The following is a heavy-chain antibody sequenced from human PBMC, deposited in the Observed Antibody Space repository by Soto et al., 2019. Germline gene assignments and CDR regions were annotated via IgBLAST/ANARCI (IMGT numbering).Heavy chain of an antibody. CDR2: ISGDGSST. V-gene: IGHV3-64*02. J-gene: IGHJ4*02. Sequence: PGGSLRLSCAASGFTFSNYGMHWVRQAPGKGLEYVSAISGDGSSTYYADSVKGRFTISRDNTKNTLYLQMGSLRAEDMAVYYCAARYCGTTSCFHFDYWGQGTLVTVSS. D-gene: IGHD2-2*01. CDR1: GFTFSNYG. CDR3: AARYCGTTSCFHFDY.